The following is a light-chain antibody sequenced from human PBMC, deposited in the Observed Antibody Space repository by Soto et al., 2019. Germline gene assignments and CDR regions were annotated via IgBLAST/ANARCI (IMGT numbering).Light chain of an antibody. V-gene: IGKV3-20*01. CDR1: QTVSDMY. Sequence: ERVLTQSPGTLSLSPGERATLSCRASQTVSDMYLAWYQQKPGQAPRLLIYASNRATGIPDRFSGSGSGTDFTLTIGRLEPEDFAVYYCQHYGTSALFGPGTKVDIK. CDR2: AS. CDR3: QHYGTSAL. J-gene: IGKJ3*01.